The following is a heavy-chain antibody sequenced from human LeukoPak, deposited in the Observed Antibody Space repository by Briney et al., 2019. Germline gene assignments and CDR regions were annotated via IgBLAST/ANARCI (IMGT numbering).Heavy chain of an antibody. V-gene: IGHV5-51*01. J-gene: IGHJ4*02. CDR3: ARLEGGSGSHYWYYFDY. Sequence: GESLKISCKGSGYSFTSHWIGWVRQMPGKGLEWMGIIYPGDSDTTYSPSFQGQVTISADKSISTAYLQWSSLKASDTAMYYCARLEGGSGSHYWYYFDYWGQGTLVTVSS. CDR1: GYSFTSHW. CDR2: IYPGDSDT. D-gene: IGHD3-10*01.